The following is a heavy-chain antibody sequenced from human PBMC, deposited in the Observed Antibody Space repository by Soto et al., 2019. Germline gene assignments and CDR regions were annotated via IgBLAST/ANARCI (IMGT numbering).Heavy chain of an antibody. Sequence: ASVKVSCKASGNTFASHGFSWVRQAPGQGLEWMGWISGFNGQTNYALKFQGRVTLTTDTSTSTAYMELRSLRTDDTAVYFCARVDPRGVAVVRDYWGQGTLVTVSS. V-gene: IGHV1-18*01. J-gene: IGHJ4*02. CDR1: GNTFASHG. CDR3: ARVDPRGVAVVRDY. CDR2: ISGFNGQT. D-gene: IGHD3-10*01.